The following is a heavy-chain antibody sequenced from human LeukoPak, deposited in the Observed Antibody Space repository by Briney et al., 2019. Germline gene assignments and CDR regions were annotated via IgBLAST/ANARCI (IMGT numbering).Heavy chain of an antibody. J-gene: IGHJ4*02. CDR2: INPNSGGT. CDR1: GYTFTGYY. D-gene: IGHD6-13*01. V-gene: IGHV1-2*06. CDR3: ARDLVVAAAEQGDY. Sequence: ASVTVSFKASGYTFTGYYMHWVRQAPGHGLEWMGRINPNSGGTNYEQKFQGRVTMTRDTSISTAYVELSRLRSDDTAVYYCARDLVVAAAEQGDYWGQGTLVTVSS.